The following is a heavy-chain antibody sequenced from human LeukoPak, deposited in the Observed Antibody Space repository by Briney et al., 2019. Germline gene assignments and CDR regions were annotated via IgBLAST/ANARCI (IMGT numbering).Heavy chain of an antibody. J-gene: IGHJ4*02. CDR1: GFTFNDYA. D-gene: IGHD3-10*01. CDR3: ARDILYGSGNPHKDNIFDY. CDR2: INWNIDTI. V-gene: IGHV3-9*01. Sequence: PGRSLRLSCAASGFTFNDYAMHWVRQAPGKGLEWVSGINWNIDTIGYADSVKGRFTISRDNAKNSLYLQMNSLTAEDTAFYYCARDILYGSGNPHKDNIFDYWGQGALVIVSS.